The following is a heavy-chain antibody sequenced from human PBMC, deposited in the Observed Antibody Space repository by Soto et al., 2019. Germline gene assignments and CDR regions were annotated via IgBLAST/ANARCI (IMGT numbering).Heavy chain of an antibody. CDR2: MNPNSGNT. Sequence: QVQLVQSGAEVKKPGASVKVSCKASGYTFTSYDINWVRQATGQGLEWMGWMNPNSGNTGYAQKFQGRVTITRDTPRIPAYMELSSLRSEATAVYYCARSAPEGNWFDPWGQGTLVTVSS. D-gene: IGHD6-25*01. J-gene: IGHJ5*02. CDR3: ARSAPEGNWFDP. V-gene: IGHV1-8*01. CDR1: GYTFTSYD.